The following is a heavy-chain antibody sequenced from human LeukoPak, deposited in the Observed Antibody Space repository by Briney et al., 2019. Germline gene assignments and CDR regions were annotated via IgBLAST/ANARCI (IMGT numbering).Heavy chain of an antibody. Sequence: SETLFLTCTVSGGSISSYYWSWIRQPPGKGLEWIGYIYYSGSTNYNPSLKSRVTISVDTSKNQFSLKLSSVTAADTAVYYCARGSYYDFWSGYPTNFDYWGQGTLVTVSS. CDR3: ARGSYYDFWSGYPTNFDY. CDR1: GGSISSYY. CDR2: IYYSGST. D-gene: IGHD3-3*01. V-gene: IGHV4-59*01. J-gene: IGHJ4*02.